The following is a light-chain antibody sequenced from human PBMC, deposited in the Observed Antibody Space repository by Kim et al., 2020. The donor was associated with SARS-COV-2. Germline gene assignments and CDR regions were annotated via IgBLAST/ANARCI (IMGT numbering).Light chain of an antibody. V-gene: IGKV3-20*01. CDR2: GAS. CDR1: QSINRNY. J-gene: IGKJ2*01. Sequence: SPGERATRSCRASQSINRNYLAWYQQKPGQAPRLLIYGASSRATGIPDKFSGSGYGTDFTLTISRLEPEDFAVYYCQQYGSSPMYTFGQGTKLEI. CDR3: QQYGSSPMYT.